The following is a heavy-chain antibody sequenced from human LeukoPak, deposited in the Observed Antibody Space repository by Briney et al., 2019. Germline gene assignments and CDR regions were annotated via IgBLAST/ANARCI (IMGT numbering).Heavy chain of an antibody. Sequence: SETLSLTRTVSGGSISHYYWSWIRQPPGKGLEWIGYIYTSWCTNYNPSLKSRVTIYVDTSKNQFPLKLSTVTAADTAGYYCARPRSTSSGGSLDPWGQGTLVTVSS. V-gene: IGHV4-4*08. CDR2: IYTSWCT. D-gene: IGHD2-2*01. CDR3: ARPRSTSSGGSLDP. J-gene: IGHJ5*02. CDR1: GGSISHYY.